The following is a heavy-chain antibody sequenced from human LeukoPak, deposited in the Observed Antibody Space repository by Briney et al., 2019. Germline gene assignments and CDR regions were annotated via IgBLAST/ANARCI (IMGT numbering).Heavy chain of an antibody. CDR2: IYNGGNT. CDR1: GFTVSSNY. V-gene: IGHV3-53*01. D-gene: IGHD1-26*01. Sequence: GGSLRLSCAASGFTVSSNYMNWVRQAPGKGLEWVSVIYNGGNTYYADSVKGRFTISRDNSKNTLYLQMNSLRAEDTAVYYCARDASGRKDYWGQGTLVTVSS. CDR3: ARDASGRKDY. J-gene: IGHJ4*02.